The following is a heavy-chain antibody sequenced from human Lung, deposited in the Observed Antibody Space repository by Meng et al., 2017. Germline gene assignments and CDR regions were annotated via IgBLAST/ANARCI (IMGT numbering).Heavy chain of an antibody. CDR2: INAGNGNT. D-gene: IGHD4/OR15-4a*01. Sequence: QVQLVQSGAEVKKPGASVKVSCKASGYPFTTYAMHWVRQAPGQRLEWMGWINAGNGNTKYSQKFQGRVTITNDTSASTAYMELTSLTSEDTAIYYCKSYANSDYFDYWGQGTLVTVSS. CDR1: GYPFTTYA. CDR3: KSYANSDYFDY. J-gene: IGHJ4*02. V-gene: IGHV1-3*01.